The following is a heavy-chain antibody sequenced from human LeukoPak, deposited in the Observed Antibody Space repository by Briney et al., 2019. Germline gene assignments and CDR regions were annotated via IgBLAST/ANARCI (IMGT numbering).Heavy chain of an antibody. Sequence: SETLSLTCTVSGGSISSYYWSWIRQPPGKGLEWIGYIYYSGSTYYNPSLKSRVSISVDTSKNQFSLKLSSVTAADTAVYYCARDLRYTVTTLDVWGQGTTVTVSS. J-gene: IGHJ6*02. V-gene: IGHV4-30-4*01. CDR2: IYYSGST. CDR1: GGSISSYY. CDR3: ARDLRYTVTTLDV. D-gene: IGHD4-17*01.